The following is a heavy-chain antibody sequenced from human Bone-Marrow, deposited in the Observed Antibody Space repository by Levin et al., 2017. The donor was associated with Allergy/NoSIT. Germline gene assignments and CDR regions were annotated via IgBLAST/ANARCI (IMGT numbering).Heavy chain of an antibody. Sequence: GESLKISCSTSGFTFNNYAMTWVRQAPGRGLEWVSGVNGLGNTSYYAGSVKGRFTISRDNSRDTLYLQMNSLTAADTAVYYCARVRKSFSYGMDVWGQGATVTVAS. V-gene: IGHV3-23*01. CDR1: GFTFNNYA. CDR2: VNGLGNTS. CDR3: ARVRKSFSYGMDV. J-gene: IGHJ6*02.